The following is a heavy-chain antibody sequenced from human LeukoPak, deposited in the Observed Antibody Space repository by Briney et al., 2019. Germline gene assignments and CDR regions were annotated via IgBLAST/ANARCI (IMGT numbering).Heavy chain of an antibody. CDR1: GFTFSSYA. V-gene: IGHV3-30*01. J-gene: IGHJ4*02. D-gene: IGHD2-2*03. CDR3: ARDRGYCSSTSCYEGYYFDY. Sequence: GGSLRLSCAASGFTFSSYAMHWVRQAPGKGLEWVAVISYDGSNKYYADSVKGRFTISRDNSKNTLYLQMNSLRAEDTAVYYCARDRGYCSSTSCYEGYYFDYWGQGTLVTVSS. CDR2: ISYDGSNK.